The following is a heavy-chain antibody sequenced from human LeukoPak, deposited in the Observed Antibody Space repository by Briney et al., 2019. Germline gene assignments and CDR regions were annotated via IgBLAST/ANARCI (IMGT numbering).Heavy chain of an antibody. CDR1: GYSISSGYY. Sequence: SETLSLTCSVSGYSISSGYYWGWIRQPPGKGLEWIGSIYHSGSTYYNPSLKSRVTISVDTSKNQFSLKLSSVTAADTAVYYCASGYSYDLFDYWGQGTLVTVSS. D-gene: IGHD5-18*01. J-gene: IGHJ4*02. CDR3: ASGYSYDLFDY. V-gene: IGHV4-38-2*02. CDR2: IYHSGST.